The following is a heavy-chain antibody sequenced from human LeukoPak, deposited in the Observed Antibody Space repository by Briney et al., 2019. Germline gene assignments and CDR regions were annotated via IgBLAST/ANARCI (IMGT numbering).Heavy chain of an antibody. CDR1: GGTFSSYA. D-gene: IGHD6-13*01. Sequence: GASVKVSCKASGGTFSSYAISWVRQAPGQGLEWMGGIIPIFGTANYAQKFQGGVTITADESTSTAYMELSSLRSEDTAVYYCARVHRTAAGIFDYWGQGTLVTVSS. J-gene: IGHJ4*02. CDR2: IIPIFGTA. V-gene: IGHV1-69*13. CDR3: ARVHRTAAGIFDY.